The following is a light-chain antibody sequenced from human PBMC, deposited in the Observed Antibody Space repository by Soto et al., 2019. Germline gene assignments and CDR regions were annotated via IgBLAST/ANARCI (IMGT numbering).Light chain of an antibody. V-gene: IGLV1-40*01. J-gene: IGLJ1*01. CDR1: SSNNGAGYE. CDR3: QSYDRGLTAYV. Sequence: QSVLTQPPSVSGAPGQRVTISCTGTSSNNGAGYEVHWYHQLPGTAPKFRVSGNDNRPSGVPDRLSASKSGTSGSLAITGLQAEDEGHYYCQSYDRGLTAYVFGTGTKVPVL. CDR2: GND.